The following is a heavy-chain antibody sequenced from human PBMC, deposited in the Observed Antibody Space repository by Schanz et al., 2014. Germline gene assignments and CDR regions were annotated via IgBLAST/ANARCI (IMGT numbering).Heavy chain of an antibody. CDR2: TSNDGSFT. CDR3: ARVWYSSGWHHFDY. V-gene: IGHV3-74*01. CDR1: GFTFSDSW. D-gene: IGHD6-19*01. J-gene: IGHJ4*02. Sequence: EVQLVESGGGFVQPGGSLRLSCAASGFTFSDSWMHWVRQAPGKGLVWVSRTSNDGSFTTFADSVKGRFTISRDNAKNTLYLQMNSLRAEDTAVYYCARVWYSSGWHHFDYWGQGTLVIVSS.